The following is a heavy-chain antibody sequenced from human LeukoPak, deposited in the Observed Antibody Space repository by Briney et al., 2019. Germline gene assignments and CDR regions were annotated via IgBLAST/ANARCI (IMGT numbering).Heavy chain of an antibody. D-gene: IGHD5-18*01. Sequence: GGSLRLSCAASGFTFSSYAMSWVRQAPGKGLEWVSAISGSGGSTYYADSVKGRFTISRDNSKNTLYLQINSLRAEDTAVYYCATNVDTAMNAFDIWGQGTMVTVSS. CDR3: ATNVDTAMNAFDI. J-gene: IGHJ3*02. V-gene: IGHV3-23*01. CDR1: GFTFSSYA. CDR2: ISGSGGST.